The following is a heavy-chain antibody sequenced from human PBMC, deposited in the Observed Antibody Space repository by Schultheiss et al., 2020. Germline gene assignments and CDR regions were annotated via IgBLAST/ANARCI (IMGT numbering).Heavy chain of an antibody. D-gene: IGHD3-10*01. CDR3: ARNFGPTDHYDY. Sequence: GGSLRLSCAASGFTASRNYMSWVRQAPGKGLEWVSVIYSGGSTYYADSVKGRFTISRDNSKNTLYLQMNSLRAEDTAVYYCARNFGPTDHYDYWGQGTLVTVSS. CDR1: GFTASRNY. V-gene: IGHV3-66*02. CDR2: IYSGGST. J-gene: IGHJ4*02.